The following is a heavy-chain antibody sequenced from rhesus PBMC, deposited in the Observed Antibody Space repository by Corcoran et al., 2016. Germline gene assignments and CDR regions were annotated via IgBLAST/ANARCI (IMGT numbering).Heavy chain of an antibody. Sequence: VQLVQSGAEVKKPGSSVKVSRKASGYTVTAYYMHWVRQAPGQGLEWMGENNPKTEGTNYAQKFQGRFTMTRDTSTSTAYRELSSLRSEDTAVYYCVATTVATFDYWGQGVLVTVSS. CDR1: GYTVTAYY. V-gene: IGHV1-138*01. D-gene: IGHD4-29*01. CDR3: VATTVATFDY. CDR2: NNPKTEGT. J-gene: IGHJ4*01.